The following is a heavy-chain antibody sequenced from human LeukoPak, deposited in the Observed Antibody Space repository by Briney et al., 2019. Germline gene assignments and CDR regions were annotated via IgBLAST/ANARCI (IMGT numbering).Heavy chain of an antibody. V-gene: IGHV3-23*01. D-gene: IGHD1-26*01. J-gene: IGHJ4*02. Sequence: PGGSLRLSCAASGFTFSSYAMSWVRQASGQGLECFSAISGSGGSTYYADSVKGRFTISRDNSKNTLYLQMNSLRAEDTAVYYCAKDDRGTTTPYYFDYWGQGTLVTVSS. CDR1: GFTFSSYA. CDR2: ISGSGGST. CDR3: AKDDRGTTTPYYFDY.